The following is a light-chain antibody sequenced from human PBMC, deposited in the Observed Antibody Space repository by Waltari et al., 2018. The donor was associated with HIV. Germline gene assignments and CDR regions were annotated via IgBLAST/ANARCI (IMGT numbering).Light chain of an antibody. CDR1: SSDIGGYNY. Sequence: QSTLTQPPSASGSPGQSVTISCTGTSSDIGGYNYVSRYQQHPGKAPKLILTEVTKRPSGVPDRFSGSKSGNTASLTVSGLQADDEALYYCSSFAPTNKFYVLFGGGTTLTVL. CDR3: SSFAPTNKFYVL. J-gene: IGLJ2*01. CDR2: EVT. V-gene: IGLV2-8*01.